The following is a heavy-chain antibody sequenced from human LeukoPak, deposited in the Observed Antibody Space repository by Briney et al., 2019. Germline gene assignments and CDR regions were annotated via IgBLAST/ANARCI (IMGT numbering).Heavy chain of an antibody. CDR2: TYYRSKWYT. V-gene: IGHV6-1*01. J-gene: IGHJ4*02. Sequence: SQTLSLTCAISGDSVSSNSAAWIWIRQSPSRGLEWLGRTYYRSKWYTEYAVSVKSRITINPDTSKNQFSLQLSSVNPEDTAVYYCARLGSGSNYWDQGTLVTVSS. CDR3: ARLGSGSNY. D-gene: IGHD3-10*01. CDR1: GDSVSSNSAA.